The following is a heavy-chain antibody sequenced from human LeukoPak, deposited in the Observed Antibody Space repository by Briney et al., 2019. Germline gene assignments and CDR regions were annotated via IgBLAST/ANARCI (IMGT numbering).Heavy chain of an antibody. Sequence: RSLRLSCAASGFTFSSYAMHWVRQAPGKGLEWVAVISYDGSNKYYADSVKGRFTISRDNSKNTLYLQMNSLRVEDTAVYYCARDRLRYFDWLLYSYYFDYWGQGTLVTVSS. J-gene: IGHJ4*02. CDR2: ISYDGSNK. CDR3: ARDRLRYFDWLLYSYYFDY. D-gene: IGHD3-9*01. CDR1: GFTFSSYA. V-gene: IGHV3-30*04.